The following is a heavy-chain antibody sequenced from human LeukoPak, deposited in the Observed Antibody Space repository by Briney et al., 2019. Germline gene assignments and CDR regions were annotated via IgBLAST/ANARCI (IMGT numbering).Heavy chain of an antibody. Sequence: ASETLSLTCTVSGGSISDYYWSWIRQPPGKGLEWIAYVFYTGSTNYNPSLKSRVTISVDTSKNQFSLKLSSVTAADTAVYYCARLGGGSESYYYYYYYGMDVWGQGTTVTVSS. J-gene: IGHJ6*02. CDR3: ARLGGGSESYYYYYYYGMDV. CDR2: VFYTGST. CDR1: GGSISDYY. V-gene: IGHV4-59*01. D-gene: IGHD3-10*01.